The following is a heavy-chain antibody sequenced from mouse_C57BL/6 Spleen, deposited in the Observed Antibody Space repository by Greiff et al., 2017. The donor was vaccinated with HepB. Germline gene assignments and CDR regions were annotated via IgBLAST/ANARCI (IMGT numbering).Heavy chain of an antibody. CDR2: IYPGDGDT. J-gene: IGHJ4*01. V-gene: IGHV1-80*01. CDR3: APLTGTFYYAMDY. CDR1: GYAFSSYW. D-gene: IGHD4-1*01. Sequence: VQVVESGAELVKPGASVKISCKASGYAFSSYWMNWVKQRPGKGLEWIGQIYPGDGDTNYNGKFKGKATLTADKSSSTAYMQLSSLTSEDSAVYFCAPLTGTFYYAMDYWGQGTSVTVSS.